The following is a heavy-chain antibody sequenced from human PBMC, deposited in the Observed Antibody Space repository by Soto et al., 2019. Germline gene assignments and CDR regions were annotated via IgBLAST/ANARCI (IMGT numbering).Heavy chain of an antibody. V-gene: IGHV1-8*01. D-gene: IGHD3-10*01. Sequence: ASVKVSGEASGYTFTSCDINWVRQASGQGLEWMGWMNPNSGNTGYAQKFQGRVTMTRNTSISTAYMELSSLRSEDTAVYYCARDYITVSGSGTAFDPWGQGTLVTVSS. CDR2: MNPNSGNT. J-gene: IGHJ5*02. CDR1: GYTFTSCD. CDR3: ARDYITVSGSGTAFDP.